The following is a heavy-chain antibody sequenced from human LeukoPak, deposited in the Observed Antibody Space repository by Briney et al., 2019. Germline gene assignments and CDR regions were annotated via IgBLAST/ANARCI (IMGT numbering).Heavy chain of an antibody. CDR3: ARLALAGTTYAFAY. CDR2: IYTSGST. V-gene: IGHV4-4*09. J-gene: IGHJ4*02. CDR1: GGSISSYY. Sequence: SETLSRTCTVSGGSISSYYWSWIRQPPGLGLEWIGYIYTSGSTNYNPSLTSRVTISVDTSKNQSSLKLSSVPAADTAVYYCARLALAGTTYAFAYWGQGTLVTVSS. D-gene: IGHD1-1*01.